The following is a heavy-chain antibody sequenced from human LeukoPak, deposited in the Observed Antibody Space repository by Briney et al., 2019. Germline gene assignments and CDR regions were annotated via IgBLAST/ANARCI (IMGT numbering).Heavy chain of an antibody. CDR3: ARDRGRGIAARSNAFDI. CDR1: GGSISSSSYY. V-gene: IGHV4-39*07. D-gene: IGHD6-6*01. Sequence: PSETLSLTCTVSGGSISSSSYYWGWIRQPPGKGLEWIGSIYYSGSTYYNPSLKSRVTISVDTSKNQFSLKLSSVTAADTAVYYCARDRGRGIAARSNAFDIWGQGTMVTVSS. J-gene: IGHJ3*02. CDR2: IYYSGST.